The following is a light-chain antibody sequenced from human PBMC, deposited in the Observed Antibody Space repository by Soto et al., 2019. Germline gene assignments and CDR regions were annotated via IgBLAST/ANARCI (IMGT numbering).Light chain of an antibody. CDR2: LNSDGSH. CDR3: QTWGTGIAV. J-gene: IGLJ7*01. Sequence: QLVLTQSPSASASLGASVKLTCTLSSGHNTYAIAWHQQQPEKGPRYLMKLNSDGSHSKGDGIPDRFSGSSSGAERYLTISSLQSEDEADYYCQTWGTGIAVFGGGTQLTV. V-gene: IGLV4-69*02. CDR1: SGHNTYA.